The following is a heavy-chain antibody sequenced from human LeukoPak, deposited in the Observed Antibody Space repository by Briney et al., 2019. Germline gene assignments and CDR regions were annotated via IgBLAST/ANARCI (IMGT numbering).Heavy chain of an antibody. Sequence: GGSLRLSCAASGFIFSDYYMSWIRQAPGKGLEWVSYISSSGSTIYYADSVKGRFTISRDNAKNSLYLQMNSLRAEDTAVYYCAKRDFDWLLSQMFDYWGQGTLVTVSS. J-gene: IGHJ4*02. D-gene: IGHD3-9*01. V-gene: IGHV3-11*01. CDR3: AKRDFDWLLSQMFDY. CDR1: GFIFSDYY. CDR2: ISSSGSTI.